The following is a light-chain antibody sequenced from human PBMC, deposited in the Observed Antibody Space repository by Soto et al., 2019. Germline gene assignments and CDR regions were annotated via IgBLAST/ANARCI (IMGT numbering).Light chain of an antibody. CDR1: QGLVYGDGHTY. V-gene: IGKV2-30*01. CDR2: KVS. Sequence: DVVMTQSPLSLPVTLGQAASISCRSSQGLVYGDGHTYMHWFQQRPGKSPRRLIYKVSNRDSGVPERFRGSASGTNFTLKISRVEAEDVGVYYCMQGTHWPPTFGGGNKVEIK. CDR3: MQGTHWPPT. J-gene: IGKJ4*01.